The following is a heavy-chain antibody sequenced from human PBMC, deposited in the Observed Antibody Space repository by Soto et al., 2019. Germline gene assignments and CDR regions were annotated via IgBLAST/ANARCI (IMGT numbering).Heavy chain of an antibody. CDR1: GFTFSSYA. CDR3: AKDLKEFYYDILTGYPIGAFDI. Sequence: GGSLRLSCAASGFTFSSYAMSWVRQAPGKGLEWVSAISGSGGSTYYADSVKGRFTISRDNSKNTLYLQMNSLRAEDTAVYYCAKDLKEFYYDILTGYPIGAFDIWGQGTMVTVSS. V-gene: IGHV3-23*01. D-gene: IGHD3-9*01. J-gene: IGHJ3*02. CDR2: ISGSGGST.